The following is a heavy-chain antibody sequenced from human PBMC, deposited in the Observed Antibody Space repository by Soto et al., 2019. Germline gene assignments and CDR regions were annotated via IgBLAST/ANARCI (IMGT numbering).Heavy chain of an antibody. CDR3: ARARGTTRGAYYYYGMDV. Sequence: SVKVSCKASGVTFSSYAISWVRQAPGQGLEWMGGIIPIFGTANYAQKFQGRVTITADESTSTAYMELSSLRSEDTAVYYCARARGTTRGAYYYYGMDVWGQGTTVTVSS. V-gene: IGHV1-69*13. CDR2: IIPIFGTA. D-gene: IGHD1-7*01. CDR1: GVTFSSYA. J-gene: IGHJ6*02.